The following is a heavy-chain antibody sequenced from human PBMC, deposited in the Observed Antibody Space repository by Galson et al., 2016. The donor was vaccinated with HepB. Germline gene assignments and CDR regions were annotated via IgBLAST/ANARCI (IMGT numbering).Heavy chain of an antibody. CDR2: ISYDGSKK. CDR3: ARQARTWNYVLGNYLDY. J-gene: IGHJ4*01. V-gene: IGHV3-30*04. D-gene: IGHD1-7*01. CDR1: GFTFSSSA. Sequence: SLRLSCAASGFTFSSSALHWVRQAPGKGLEWVAVISYDGSKKYYADSVKGRFTISRDNSKNTMFLQMNSLRAEDTAVYYCARQARTWNYVLGNYLDYWGQGTLVTVSS.